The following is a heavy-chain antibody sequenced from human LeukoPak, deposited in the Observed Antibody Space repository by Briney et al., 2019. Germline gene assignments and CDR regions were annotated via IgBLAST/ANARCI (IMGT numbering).Heavy chain of an antibody. CDR1: GGSISSSSYY. CDR2: IYYSGST. J-gene: IGHJ4*02. Sequence: SETLSLTCTVSGGSISSSSYYWGWIRQPPGKGLEWIGSIYYSGSTYYNPSLKSRVTISVDTSKNQFSLKLSSVTAADTAVYYCASLPTRYDFWSGRDYWGQGTLVTVSS. CDR3: ASLPTRYDFWSGRDY. D-gene: IGHD3-3*01. V-gene: IGHV4-39*07.